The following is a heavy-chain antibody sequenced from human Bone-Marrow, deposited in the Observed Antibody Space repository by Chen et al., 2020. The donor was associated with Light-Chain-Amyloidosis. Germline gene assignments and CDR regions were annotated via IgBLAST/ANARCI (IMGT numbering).Heavy chain of an antibody. Sequence: EVQLVESGGGLLQRGGSLRLSCAASGFAFSSYAMSWVRQAPGKGLEWVATISGRGGSRYYGASVKGRLTISRENSKNELFLQRNSLRAEDTAVYYCAKDISYDDILPGYPADAFDIWGQGTMVTVSS. J-gene: IGHJ3*02. CDR2: ISGRGGSR. V-gene: IGHV3-23*04. D-gene: IGHD3-9*01. CDR3: AKDISYDDILPGYPADAFDI. CDR1: GFAFSSYA.